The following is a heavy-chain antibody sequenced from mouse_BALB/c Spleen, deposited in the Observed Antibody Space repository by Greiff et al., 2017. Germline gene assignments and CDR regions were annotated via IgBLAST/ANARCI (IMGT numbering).Heavy chain of an antibody. D-gene: IGHD1-1*01. CDR2: INPYNGDT. V-gene: IGHV1-37*01. CDR1: GYSFTGYF. J-gene: IGHJ2*01. Sequence: VQLQQSGPELVKPGASVKISCTASGYSFTGYFMHWVKQSHGKSLEWIGRINPYNGDTFYNQKFKGKATLTVDKSSSTAYMQLLSLTSEDSAFCYGVRVYYGSGGFDYWGQGTTLTVSS. CDR3: VRVYYGSGGFDY.